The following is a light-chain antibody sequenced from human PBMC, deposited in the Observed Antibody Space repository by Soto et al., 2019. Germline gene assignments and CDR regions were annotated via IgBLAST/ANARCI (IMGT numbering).Light chain of an antibody. CDR1: QSISSW. Sequence: DIQMTQSPSTLSASVGDRVTITCRASQSISSWLAWYQQKPGKAPKLLIYDASSLESGVPSRFSGSGAGTECTLTIRSLQPDDFATYYCQQYSSYSWTLGQGNKVEIK. J-gene: IGKJ1*01. CDR3: QQYSSYSWT. CDR2: DAS. V-gene: IGKV1-5*01.